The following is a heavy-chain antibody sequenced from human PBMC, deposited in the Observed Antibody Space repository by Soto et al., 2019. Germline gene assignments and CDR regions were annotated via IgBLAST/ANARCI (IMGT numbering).Heavy chain of an antibody. J-gene: IGHJ6*03. CDR2: ISGGAGST. Sequence: EVQLLESGGGLVQPGGSLRLSCAASGFTFSNFAMSCVRQAPGKGLEWVSAISGGAGSTYYADSVKGRFTISRDNSKKTLYLQMNSLRAEDTAVYYCATSTVTTLDYYYYMDVWGKGTTVTVSS. V-gene: IGHV3-23*01. CDR1: GFTFSNFA. D-gene: IGHD4-4*01. CDR3: ATSTVTTLDYYYYMDV.